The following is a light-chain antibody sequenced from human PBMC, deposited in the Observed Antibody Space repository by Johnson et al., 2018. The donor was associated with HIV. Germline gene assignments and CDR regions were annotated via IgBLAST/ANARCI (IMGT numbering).Light chain of an antibody. CDR1: ISNIESYF. CDR3: GIWDASLSPLYV. CDR2: EDN. J-gene: IGLJ1*01. Sequence: QFVLTQPPSVSAAPGQRVNISCSGNISNIESYFVSWYQQLPGAAPTLLIYEDNKRPSGIPDRFSGSKSGATATLGITGLQTGDEADSYCGIWDASLSPLYVFGSGTTITVL. V-gene: IGLV1-51*02.